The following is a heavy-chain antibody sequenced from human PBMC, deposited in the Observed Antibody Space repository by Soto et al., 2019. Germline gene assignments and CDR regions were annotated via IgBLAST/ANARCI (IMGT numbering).Heavy chain of an antibody. J-gene: IGHJ4*02. V-gene: IGHV4-59*01. CDR3: ARGLDCSGGSCYYFDY. CDR1: GGSISSYY. CDR2: IYYSGST. Sequence: SETLSLTCTVSGGSISSYYWSWIRQPPGKGLEWIGYIYYSGSTNYNPSLKSRVTISVDTSKNQFSLKLSSVTAADTAVYYCARGLDCSGGSCYYFDYWGQGTLVTVSS. D-gene: IGHD2-15*01.